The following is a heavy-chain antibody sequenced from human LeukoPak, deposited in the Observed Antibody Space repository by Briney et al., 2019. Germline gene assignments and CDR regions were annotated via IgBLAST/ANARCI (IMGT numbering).Heavy chain of an antibody. CDR2: IHHDGRI. Sequence: PSETLSLTCDVSGGSIDSTNWWNWVRQPPGKGLEWIGEIHHDGRINYNPSLKSRVTLSVDKSKNQFSLKLSSVTAADTAVYYCARAEPYDFWSGSRYFQHWGQGTLVTVSS. CDR1: GGSIDSTNW. V-gene: IGHV4/OR15-8*01. CDR3: ARAEPYDFWSGSRYFQH. J-gene: IGHJ1*01. D-gene: IGHD3-3*01.